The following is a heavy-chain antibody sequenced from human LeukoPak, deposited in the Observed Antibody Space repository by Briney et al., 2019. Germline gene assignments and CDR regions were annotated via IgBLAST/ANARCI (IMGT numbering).Heavy chain of an antibody. Sequence: GGSLRLSCAASGFIFNTYAMSWVRQAPGKGLEWVSGISGSGGTTYYADSVKGRFTISRDTSKNTLYLQMSSLRAEDTAVYYCAKDHAGCSTTSCFDIWGQGTVVTVSS. CDR3: AKDHAGCSTTSCFDI. V-gene: IGHV3-23*01. J-gene: IGHJ3*02. D-gene: IGHD2-2*01. CDR1: GFIFNTYA. CDR2: ISGSGGTT.